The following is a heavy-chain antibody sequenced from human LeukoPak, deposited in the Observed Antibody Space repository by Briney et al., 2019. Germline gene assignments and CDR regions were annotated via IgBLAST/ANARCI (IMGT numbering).Heavy chain of an antibody. J-gene: IGHJ5*02. CDR3: ARYCSGGSCGFDP. CDR1: GFTFSSYS. V-gene: IGHV3-48*02. CDR2: ISSSSSTI. Sequence: GGSLRLSCAASGFTFSSYSMTWVRQAPGKGLEWVSYISSSSSTIYYADSVKGRFTISRDNAKNSLYLQMNSLRDEDTAVYYCARYCSGGSCGFDPWGQGTLVTVSS. D-gene: IGHD2-15*01.